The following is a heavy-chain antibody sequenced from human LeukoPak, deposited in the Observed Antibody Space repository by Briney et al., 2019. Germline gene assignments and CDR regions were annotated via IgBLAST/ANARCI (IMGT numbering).Heavy chain of an antibody. J-gene: IGHJ3*02. V-gene: IGHV4-39*07. CDR1: GDSIASSSYY. D-gene: IGHD2-8*01. CDR3: AGEVDQVMDDAFDI. CDR2: IFYTGNT. Sequence: SETLSLTCTTSGDSIASSSYYWGWFRQPPGKGLEWIGVIFYTGNTYYNPSLKGRVTMSVDTSKNQFSLNLWSVTAADTAVYYCAGEVDQVMDDAFDIWGQGTMVTVSS.